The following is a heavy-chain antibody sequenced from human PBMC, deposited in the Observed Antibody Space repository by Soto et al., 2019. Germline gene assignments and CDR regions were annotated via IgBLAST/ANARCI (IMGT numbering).Heavy chain of an antibody. CDR1: GYTFSSIS. J-gene: IGHJ4*02. V-gene: IGHV1-18*01. CDR3: ARDLDGSGSYFTNY. CDR2: ISPHKDDT. Sequence: ASVKVSCKTSGYTFSSISISWVRQAPGQGLEWMGWISPHKDDTYYAQRLQGRVAMTTDTSTSTAYMELRSLRSDDTAVYFCARDLDGSGSYFTNYWGQGTRVTVSS. D-gene: IGHD3-10*01.